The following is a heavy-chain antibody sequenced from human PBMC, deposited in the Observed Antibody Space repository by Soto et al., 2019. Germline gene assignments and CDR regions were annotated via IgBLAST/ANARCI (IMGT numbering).Heavy chain of an antibody. J-gene: IGHJ4*02. D-gene: IGHD2-8*01. CDR2: ISYDGSNK. Sequence: ESGGGVVQPGRSLRLSCAASGFTFSSYAMHWVRQAPGKGLEWVAVISYDGSNKYYADSVKGRFTISRDNSKNTLYLQMNSLRAEDTAVYYCAREGYCTNGVCHFDYWGQGTLVTVSS. V-gene: IGHV3-30-3*01. CDR3: AREGYCTNGVCHFDY. CDR1: GFTFSSYA.